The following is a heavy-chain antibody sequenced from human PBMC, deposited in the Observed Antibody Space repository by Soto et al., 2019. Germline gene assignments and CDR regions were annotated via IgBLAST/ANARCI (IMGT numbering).Heavy chain of an antibody. CDR1: GGSISSYY. V-gene: IGHV4-59*08. CDR2: IYYSGST. D-gene: IGHD6-13*01. CDR3: ARAKAPLYSSSWYWFDP. J-gene: IGHJ5*02. Sequence: QVQLQESGPGLVKPSETLSLTCTVSGGSISSYYWSWIRQPPGKGLEWIGYIYYSGSTNYNPSLKRRVPLSVDXSXNXXSLKLSSVTAADMAVYYCARAKAPLYSSSWYWFDPWGQGTLVTVSS.